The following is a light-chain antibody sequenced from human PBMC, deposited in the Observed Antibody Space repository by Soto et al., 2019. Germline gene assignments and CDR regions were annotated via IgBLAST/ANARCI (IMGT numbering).Light chain of an antibody. J-gene: IGKJ1*01. CDR2: GAS. CDR3: QQYGSAPWT. CDR1: QSVSSSY. Sequence: EIVLTQSPGTLSLSPGERATLSCRASQSVSSSYLAWYQQKPGQAPRPLIYGASSRAIGIPARFSASGSGTDFTLTISRLEPEDFGLYYCQQYGSAPWTFGQGIKVEIK. V-gene: IGKV3-20*01.